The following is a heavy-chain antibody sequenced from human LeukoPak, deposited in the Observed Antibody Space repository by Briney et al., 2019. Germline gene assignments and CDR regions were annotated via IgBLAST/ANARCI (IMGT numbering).Heavy chain of an antibody. CDR2: ISWNSGRM. J-gene: IGHJ6*02. Sequence: GGSLRLSCEASGFTFDNYGMHWVRHAPGKGLEWVSFISWNSGRMAYADSVKGRFTISRDNAKNSLYLQMNSLRAEDTAVYYCARDQRELRGDYGMDVWGQGTTVTVSS. CDR1: GFTFDNYG. V-gene: IGHV3-9*01. CDR3: ARDQRELRGDYGMDV. D-gene: IGHD1-26*01.